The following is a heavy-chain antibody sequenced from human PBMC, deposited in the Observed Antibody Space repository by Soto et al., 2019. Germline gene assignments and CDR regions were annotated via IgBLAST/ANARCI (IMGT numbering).Heavy chain of an antibody. D-gene: IGHD5-12*01. V-gene: IGHV3-43*01. CDR2: ISWDGGST. CDR1: GFTFDDYT. Sequence: LRLSCAASGFTFDDYTMHWVRQAPGKGLEWVSLISWDGGSTYYADSVKGRFTISRDNSKNSLYLQMNSLRTEDTALYYCAKDLYSGYDLLGPFDYWGQGTLVTVSS. J-gene: IGHJ4*02. CDR3: AKDLYSGYDLLGPFDY.